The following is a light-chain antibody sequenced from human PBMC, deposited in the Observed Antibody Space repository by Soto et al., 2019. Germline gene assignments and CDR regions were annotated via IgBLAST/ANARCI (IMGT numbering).Light chain of an antibody. CDR2: EVT. Sequence: QSVLTQPPSASGSPGQSVTISCTGTSSDVGGYNYVSWYQQHPGKAPKLMIYEVTKRPSGVPDRFSGSKSGNTASLTVSGLQGEDEGDYYCTSYAGDNNLVFGGGTKLTVL. CDR1: SSDVGGYNY. V-gene: IGLV2-8*01. J-gene: IGLJ2*01. CDR3: TSYAGDNNLV.